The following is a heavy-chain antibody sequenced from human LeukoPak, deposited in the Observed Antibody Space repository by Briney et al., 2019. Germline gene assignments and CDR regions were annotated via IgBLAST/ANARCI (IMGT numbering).Heavy chain of an antibody. V-gene: IGHV4-39*01. Sequence: TETLSLTCTVSGGFVSSSSYFWGWIRQPRGKGLEWIGSIYYSGTTYYNPSLKSRITISVDTSKNQFSLKLSSVTAADTAVYYCARHGGAAAAIDSWGEGTLVTVS. CDR2: IYYSGTT. J-gene: IGHJ4*02. CDR1: GGFVSSSSYF. CDR3: ARHGGAAAAIDS. D-gene: IGHD6-13*01.